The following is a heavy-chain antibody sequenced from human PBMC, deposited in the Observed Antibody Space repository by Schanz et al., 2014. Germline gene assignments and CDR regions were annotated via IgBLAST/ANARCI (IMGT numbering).Heavy chain of an antibody. CDR3: TRVTISPGGHGLDV. CDR1: GFTFNSYA. D-gene: IGHD3-16*01. J-gene: IGHJ6*02. V-gene: IGHV3-23*01. Sequence: DVQLLESGGGLVQPGGSLRLSCAASGFTFNSYAMTWVRQAPGKGLEWVSSISHSGGSTYYADSVKGRFTISRDNSKNTLYLQMNSLRAEDTALYYCTRVTISPGGHGLDVWGQGTTVTVSS. CDR2: ISHSGGST.